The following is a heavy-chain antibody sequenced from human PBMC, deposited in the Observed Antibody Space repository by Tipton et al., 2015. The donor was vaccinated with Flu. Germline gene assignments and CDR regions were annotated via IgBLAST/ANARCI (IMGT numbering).Heavy chain of an antibody. CDR2: IYPGDSNT. J-gene: IGHJ3*01. D-gene: IGHD4-17*01. Sequence: QLVQSGAEVKKPGESLKISCKGSGYSFTSHWIGWVRQMPGKGLEWMGIIYPGDSNTIYRPSFQGQVTISVDTSKNQFSLKLSSVTAGDTAIYYCARQDYGAYERLHVFDFWGQGTMVAVSS. V-gene: IGHV5-51*01. CDR3: ARQDYGAYERLHVFDF. CDR1: GYSFTSHW.